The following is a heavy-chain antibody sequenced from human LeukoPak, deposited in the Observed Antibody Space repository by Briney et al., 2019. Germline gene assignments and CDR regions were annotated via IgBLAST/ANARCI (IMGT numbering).Heavy chain of an antibody. CDR2: IIPIFGTA. Sequence: ASVKVSCKASGGTFSSYAISWVRQAPGQGLEWMGGIIPIFGTANYAQKFQGRVTVTADKSTSTAYMELSSLRSEDTAVYYCARGPSIAARPDFDYWGQGTLVTVSS. J-gene: IGHJ4*02. CDR3: ARGPSIAARPDFDY. CDR1: GGTFSSYA. V-gene: IGHV1-69*06. D-gene: IGHD6-6*01.